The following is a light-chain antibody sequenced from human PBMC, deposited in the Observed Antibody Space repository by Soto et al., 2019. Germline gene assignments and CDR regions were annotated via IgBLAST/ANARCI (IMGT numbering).Light chain of an antibody. J-gene: IGKJ5*01. CDR2: DAY. CDR1: QSFRGL. Sequence: EVVLTHAPFTLPLSPGERATLSCRASQSFRGLLAWYQQKPGQAPRLLIYDAYNRATGIPPRFSGSGSGTDFTLTISSLEPEDSAVYYCQQRHMWPIPFGQGTRPAIK. V-gene: IGKV3-11*01. CDR3: QQRHMWPIP.